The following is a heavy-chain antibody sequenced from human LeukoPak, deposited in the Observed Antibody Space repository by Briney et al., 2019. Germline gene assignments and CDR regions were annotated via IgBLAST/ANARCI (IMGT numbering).Heavy chain of an antibody. J-gene: IGHJ4*02. CDR2: ISRDSITT. CDR3: ARDRENYFDY. CDR1: GFTFSFYN. D-gene: IGHD1-26*01. Sequence: GGSLSLSCAASGFTFSFYNMNWVRQAPGKGLEWVSYISRDSITTYYADSVKGRFTISRDNAKNSLYLQMNSLRDEDTAVYYCARDRENYFDYWGQGTLVTVSS. V-gene: IGHV3-48*02.